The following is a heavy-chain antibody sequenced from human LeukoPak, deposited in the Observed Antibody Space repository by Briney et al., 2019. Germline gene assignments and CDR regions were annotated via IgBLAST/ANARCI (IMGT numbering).Heavy chain of an antibody. Sequence: GGSLRLSCAASGFTFSTYSMNWVRQAPGKGLEWVSSISGSSIYIYYADSVKGRLTISRDNAKNSLYLQMNSLRAEDTAVYYCARGRDYDFWSGYFNDWGQGTLVTVSS. CDR3: ARGRDYDFWSGYFND. V-gene: IGHV3-21*01. CDR2: ISGSSIYI. D-gene: IGHD3-3*01. J-gene: IGHJ4*02. CDR1: GFTFSTYS.